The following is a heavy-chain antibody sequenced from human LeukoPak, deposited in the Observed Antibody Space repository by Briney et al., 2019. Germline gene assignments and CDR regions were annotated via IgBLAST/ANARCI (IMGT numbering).Heavy chain of an antibody. J-gene: IGHJ6*03. Sequence: SETLSLTCTVSGGSISSGSYYWSWIRQPAGKGLEWIGRIYTRWSTNYNPSRKSRVTISVDTSKNQFSLKLSSVTAADKAVYYCARDYCSGGSCYREYYYYYMDVWGKGTTVTVSS. D-gene: IGHD2-15*01. CDR1: GGSISSGSYY. CDR2: IYTRWST. CDR3: ARDYCSGGSCYREYYYYYMDV. V-gene: IGHV4-61*02.